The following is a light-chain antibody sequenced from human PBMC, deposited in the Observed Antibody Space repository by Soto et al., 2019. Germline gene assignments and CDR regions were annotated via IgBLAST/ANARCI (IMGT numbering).Light chain of an antibody. V-gene: IGKV1-5*03. Sequence: DIQMTQSPSTLSAIVGDRVTITCRASQSISSWLAWYQQKPGKAPKLLIYKASTSESGVPSRFSGSGSGKEFTLTISSLQPDDFATYYCQRYNSFPVTFGQGTKVEVK. CDR1: QSISSW. J-gene: IGKJ1*01. CDR2: KAS. CDR3: QRYNSFPVT.